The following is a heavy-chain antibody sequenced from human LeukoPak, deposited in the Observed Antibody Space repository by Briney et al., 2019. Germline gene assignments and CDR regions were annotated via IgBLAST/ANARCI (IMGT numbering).Heavy chain of an antibody. CDR3: ARARGPPAASGMDV. Sequence: PGRSLRLSCAASGFTFSSYGMHWVRQAPGKGLEWVAVTWYDGSNKYYADSVKGRFTISRDNSKNTLYLQMNSLRAEDTAVYYCARARGPPAASGMDVWGQGTTVTVSS. CDR1: GFTFSSYG. CDR2: TWYDGSNK. J-gene: IGHJ6*02. V-gene: IGHV3-33*01. D-gene: IGHD3-10*01.